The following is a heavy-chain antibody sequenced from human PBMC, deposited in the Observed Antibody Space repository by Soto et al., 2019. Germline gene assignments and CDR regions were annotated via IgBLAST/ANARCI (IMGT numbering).Heavy chain of an antibody. Sequence: GGSLRLSCTASGFTFGDYAMSWFRQAPGKGLEWVGFIRSKPYVGTTEYAASVRGRFTLSRDDSKSIAYLHMNSLKTDDTAVYYCARDPASTFAVTNLGFDSWGQGTPVTVSS. CDR3: ARDPASTFAVTNLGFDS. CDR1: GFTFGDYA. CDR2: IRSKPYVGTT. D-gene: IGHD3-3*01. J-gene: IGHJ4*02. V-gene: IGHV3-49*03.